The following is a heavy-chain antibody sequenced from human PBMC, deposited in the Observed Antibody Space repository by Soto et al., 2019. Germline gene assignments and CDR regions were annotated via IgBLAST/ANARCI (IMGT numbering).Heavy chain of an antibody. V-gene: IGHV3-11*06. J-gene: IGHJ3*02. CDR3: ARDLGPREGNAFDI. CDR1: GFTFSDYY. CDR2: ISSSSSYT. D-gene: IGHD3-10*01. Sequence: GGSLRLSCAASGFTFSDYYMSWIRQAPGKGLEWVSYISSSSSYTNYADSVKGRFTISRDNAKNSLYLQMNSLRAEDTAVYYCARDLGPREGNAFDIWGQGTMVTVSS.